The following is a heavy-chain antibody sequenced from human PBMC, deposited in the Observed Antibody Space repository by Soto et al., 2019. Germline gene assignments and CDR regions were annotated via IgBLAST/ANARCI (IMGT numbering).Heavy chain of an antibody. CDR1: GGTFISYA. D-gene: IGHD2-21*02. CDR3: ARGAEYCGGDCFVWFDP. J-gene: IGHJ5*02. CDR2: IIPIFGTA. Sequence: SVKVSCKASGGTFISYAISWVRQAPGQGLEWMGGIIPIFGTANYAQKFQGRVTITADESTSTAYMELSSLRSEDTAVYYCARGAEYCGGDCFVWFDPWGQGTLVTVSS. V-gene: IGHV1-69*13.